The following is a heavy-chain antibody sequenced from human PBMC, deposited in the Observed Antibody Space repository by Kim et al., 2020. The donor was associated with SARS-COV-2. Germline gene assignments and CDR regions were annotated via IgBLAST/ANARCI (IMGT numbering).Heavy chain of an antibody. J-gene: IGHJ4*02. CDR2: IWYDGSNK. CDR3: ARDGARYYDSSGYFSDY. V-gene: IGHV3-33*01. CDR1: GFTFSSYG. D-gene: IGHD3-22*01. Sequence: GGSLRLSCAASGFTFSSYGMHWVRQAPGKGLEWVAVIWYDGSNKYYADSVKGRFTISRDNSKNTLYLQMNSLRAEDTAVYYCARDGARYYDSSGYFSDYWGQGTLVTVSS.